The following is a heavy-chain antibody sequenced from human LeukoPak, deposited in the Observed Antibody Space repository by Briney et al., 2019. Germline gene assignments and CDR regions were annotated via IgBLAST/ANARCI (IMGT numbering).Heavy chain of an antibody. V-gene: IGHV1-46*01. CDR1: GYTFTNYL. J-gene: IGHJ4*02. CDR3: ARGDYDSSGYWNY. D-gene: IGHD3-22*01. Sequence: ASVKVSCKASGYTFTNYLLHWVRQAPGQGLEWVGRITPSVDTTNYAQKFRDRVTMTRDTSTSTVYMELSSLRSEDTAVYHCARGDYDSSGYWNYWGQGTLVTVSS. CDR2: ITPSVDTT.